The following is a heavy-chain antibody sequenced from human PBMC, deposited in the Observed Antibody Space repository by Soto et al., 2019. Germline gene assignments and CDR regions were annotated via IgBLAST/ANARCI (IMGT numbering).Heavy chain of an antibody. CDR1: GGTFINYV. CDR3: NVKVWSPVTMDV. D-gene: IGHD3-10*01. V-gene: IGHV1-69*12. CDR2: ILPIFGTT. Sequence: QVQLVQSGAEVKKPGSSVKVSCKASGGTFINYVISWVRQAPGQGLEWMGGILPIFGTTNYAQKFQGRVTITADESTSTAYVELSSLRSEDTAVYYCNVKVWSPVTMDVWGQGTTVTVSS. J-gene: IGHJ6*02.